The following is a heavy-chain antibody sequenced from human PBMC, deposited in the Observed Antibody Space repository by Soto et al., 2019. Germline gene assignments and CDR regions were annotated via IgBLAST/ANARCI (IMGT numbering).Heavy chain of an antibody. CDR3: ARDPGSYAFDI. Sequence: ASVKVSCKASGYTFTSYGISWVRQAPGQGLEWMGWISADNGNRNYAQKIQGRVTMTTDTSTSTAYMELRSLRSDNTAVYYCARDPGSYAFDIWGQGTMVTVSS. J-gene: IGHJ3*02. CDR2: ISADNGNR. V-gene: IGHV1-18*01. CDR1: GYTFTSYG.